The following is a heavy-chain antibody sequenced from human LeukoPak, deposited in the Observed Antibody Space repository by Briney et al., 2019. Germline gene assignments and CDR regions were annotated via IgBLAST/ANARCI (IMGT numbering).Heavy chain of an antibody. J-gene: IGHJ6*03. CDR2: ISAYNGNA. CDR3: ARAVVTFMRDSYYMDV. V-gene: IGHV1-18*01. Sequence: GASVKVSCKASGGTFSSYAISWVRQAPGQGLEWMGWISAYNGNANYAQKLQGRVTMTTDTSTSTAYMELRSLRSDDTAVYYCARAVVTFMRDSYYMDVWGKGTTVTVSS. D-gene: IGHD4-23*01. CDR1: GGTFSSYA.